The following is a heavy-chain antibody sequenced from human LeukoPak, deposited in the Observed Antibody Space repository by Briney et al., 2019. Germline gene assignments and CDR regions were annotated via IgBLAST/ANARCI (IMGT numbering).Heavy chain of an antibody. CDR2: ISTDGRST. J-gene: IGHJ4*02. Sequence: GGSLRLSCSASGFIFSNYAMHWVRQAPGKGLQYVSAISTDGRSTYYADSVKGRFTMSRDNSKNTLYLQMSSLRTEDTAVYYCASAYSSGWYVPFYWGQGTLVTVSS. V-gene: IGHV3-64D*06. CDR3: ASAYSSGWYVPFY. D-gene: IGHD6-19*01. CDR1: GFIFSNYA.